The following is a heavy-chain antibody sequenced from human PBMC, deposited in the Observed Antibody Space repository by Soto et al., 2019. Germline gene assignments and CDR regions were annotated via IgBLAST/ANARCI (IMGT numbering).Heavy chain of an antibody. CDR1: GYTFNTFG. V-gene: IGHV3-30*18. CDR3: AKSPNFYCSSYHCYKYYFDY. Sequence: SMRLSSAASGYTFNTFGMHWVCQAPGKGLELVAVISYDGSDKYYSDSVRGRFTISRDNSMNTLYLQMNSLRTEDTAVYYCAKSPNFYCSSYHCYKYYFDYWGQGTLVTVFS. J-gene: IGHJ4*02. CDR2: ISYDGSDK. D-gene: IGHD2-2*01.